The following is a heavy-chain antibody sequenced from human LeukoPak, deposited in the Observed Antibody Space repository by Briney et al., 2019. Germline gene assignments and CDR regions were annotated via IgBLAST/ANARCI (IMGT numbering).Heavy chain of an antibody. J-gene: IGHJ4*02. V-gene: IGHV4-59*01. CDR2: IYYSGST. CDR3: ARGGYDSSGYFFRLSGYFDY. Sequence: SSETLSLTCTVSGGSISSYYWSWIRQPPGKGLEWIGYIYYSGSTNYNPSLKSRVTISVDTSKNQFSLKLSSVTAADTAVYYCARGGYDSSGYFFRLSGYFDYWGQGTLVTVSS. D-gene: IGHD3-22*01. CDR1: GGSISSYY.